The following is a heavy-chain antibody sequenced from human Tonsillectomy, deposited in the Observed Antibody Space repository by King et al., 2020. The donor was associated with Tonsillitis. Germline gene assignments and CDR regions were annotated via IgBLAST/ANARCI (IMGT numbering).Heavy chain of an antibody. CDR1: VYTFTGYY. CDR2: LNPNTGGT. V-gene: IGHV1-2*02. CDR3: ARRLQSRPKFDY. J-gene: IGHJ4*02. D-gene: IGHD5-18*01. Sequence: VQLVESGAEVKKPGASVKVSCKASVYTFTGYYMHWVRQAPGQGLEWMGWLNPNTGGTNYAQKFQGRVTMTRDTSFSTAYMELSRLRSDDTAVYYCARRLQSRPKFDYWGQGTLVTVSS.